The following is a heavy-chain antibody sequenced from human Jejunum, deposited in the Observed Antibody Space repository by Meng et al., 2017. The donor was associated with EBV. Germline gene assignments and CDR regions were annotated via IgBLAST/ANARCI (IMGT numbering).Heavy chain of an antibody. CDR2: VNPNSGVT. V-gene: IGHV1-2*06. CDR3: ARPISGYTYYFDY. D-gene: IGHD5-18*01. CDR1: GYTFTDYY. J-gene: IGHJ4*02. Sequence: QVQRVLCGTEVKESGASVKVSCKASGYTFTDYYLHWVRQAPGQGLEWMGRVNPNSGVTNYAEKFQGRVTMTRDTSISTSYMEVSRLTSDDTAVYYCARPISGYTYYFDYWGQGTLVTVSS.